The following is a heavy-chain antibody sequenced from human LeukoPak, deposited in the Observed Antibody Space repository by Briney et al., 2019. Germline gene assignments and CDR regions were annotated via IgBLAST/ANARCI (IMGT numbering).Heavy chain of an antibody. Sequence: GGSLRLSCAASGFTFSKTWMSWVRQAPGKGLEWVACIMEDGSVQKYVDSVRGRFTISRDNARNSLYLQMNSLGVGDTAVYYCAKDRVGGALEFWGQGTLAIVSS. CDR1: GFTFSKTW. CDR3: AKDRVGGALEF. CDR2: IMEDGSVQ. J-gene: IGHJ4*02. D-gene: IGHD2-21*01. V-gene: IGHV3-7*01.